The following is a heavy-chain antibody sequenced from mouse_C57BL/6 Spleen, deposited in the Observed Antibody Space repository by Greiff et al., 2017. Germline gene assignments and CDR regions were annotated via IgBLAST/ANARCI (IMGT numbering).Heavy chain of an antibody. Sequence: EVQRVESGGGLVKPGGSLKLSCAASGFTFSSYAMSWVRQTPEKRLEWVATISDGGSYTYYPDNVKGRFTISRDNAKNNLYLQMSHLKSEDTAMYYCARGLDSSGYLDYWGQGTTLTVSS. CDR3: ARGLDSSGYLDY. J-gene: IGHJ2*01. CDR2: ISDGGSYT. CDR1: GFTFSSYA. V-gene: IGHV5-4*01. D-gene: IGHD3-2*02.